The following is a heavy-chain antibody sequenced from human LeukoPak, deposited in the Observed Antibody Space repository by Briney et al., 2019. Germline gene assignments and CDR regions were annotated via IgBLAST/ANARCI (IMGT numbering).Heavy chain of an antibody. CDR1: GFTFSNGW. CDR3: TASHYYGSGSPTFDY. D-gene: IGHD3-10*01. V-gene: IGHV3-15*01. CDR2: VKSKTDGGTT. Sequence: GGSLRLSFPASGFTFSNGWMNWFRQPPGKGREWVGRVKSKTDGGTTDYDESVKGRFSVSRDDSKNTLYLEMNNLKTEDTAVYYCTASHYYGSGSPTFDYWSQGTLLTVSS. J-gene: IGHJ4*02.